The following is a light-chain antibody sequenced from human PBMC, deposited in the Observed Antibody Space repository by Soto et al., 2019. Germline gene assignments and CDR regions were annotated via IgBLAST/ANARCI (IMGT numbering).Light chain of an antibody. CDR2: SAS. Sequence: EVVMRQSPGTLSLSPGERATLSCRASQSVSSKYFAWYQHKPGQAPRLVIYSASSRATGLPDRFSGSGSGTDFTLTISRLAPEDCEVYYCQQYGSSPRTFGQGTKVDIK. CDR3: QQYGSSPRT. V-gene: IGKV3-20*01. CDR1: QSVSSKY. J-gene: IGKJ1*01.